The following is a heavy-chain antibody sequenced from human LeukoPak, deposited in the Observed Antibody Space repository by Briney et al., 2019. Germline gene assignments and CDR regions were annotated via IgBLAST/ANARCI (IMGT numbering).Heavy chain of an antibody. Sequence: GGSLRLSCAASGFSFSSFWLSWVRQAPEKGLEWVANIKEDGSEKYYVDSVKGRFTISIDNAKKSLYLQMSSLRAEDTAVYYCAYSRSSLAAGYWGQGTPVTVSS. CDR2: IKEDGSEK. D-gene: IGHD2-15*01. V-gene: IGHV3-7*03. CDR3: AYSRSSLAAGY. J-gene: IGHJ4*02. CDR1: GFSFSSFW.